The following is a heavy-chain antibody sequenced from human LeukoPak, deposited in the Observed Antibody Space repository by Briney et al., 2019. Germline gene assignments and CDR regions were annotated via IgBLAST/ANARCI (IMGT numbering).Heavy chain of an antibody. CDR1: GGSISNRAYY. CDR3: ARHLLQYYYYMDV. Sequence: SETLSLTCNVSGGSISNRAYYWAWIRQPPGKGLEWIGSVFYSGSKYSNPSLESRLTISVDTSKNQFSLKLSSVTAADTAVYYCARHLLQYYYYMDVWGKGTTVTISS. J-gene: IGHJ6*03. V-gene: IGHV4-39*01. CDR2: VFYSGSK.